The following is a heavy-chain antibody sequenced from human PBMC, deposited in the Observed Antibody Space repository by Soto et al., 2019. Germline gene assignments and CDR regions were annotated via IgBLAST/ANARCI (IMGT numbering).Heavy chain of an antibody. CDR2: IYATGTT. Sequence: SETLSLTCTVSGASISGFYWSWIRKSAGKGLEWIGRIYATGTTDYNPSPKSRVMMSVDTSKKQFSLKLRSVAAADTAVYYCVRDGTKTLRDWFDPWGQGISVTVSS. CDR3: VRDGTKTLRDWFDP. J-gene: IGHJ5*02. CDR1: GASISGFY. V-gene: IGHV4-4*07. D-gene: IGHD1-1*01.